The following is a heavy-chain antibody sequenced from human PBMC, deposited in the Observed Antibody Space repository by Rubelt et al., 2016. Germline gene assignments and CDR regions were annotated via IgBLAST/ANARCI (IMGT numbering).Heavy chain of an antibody. D-gene: IGHD2-15*01. CDR3: ATRYCGGGSCYFYPEYHLDY. V-gene: IGHV4-34*12. CDR2: IFYSGST. Sequence: QVQLQQWGAGLLKPSETLSLTCAVYGGSFSGYYWSWIRQPPGKGLEWIGYIFYSGSTNYNPSLKSRVTLSVDTSRNQFALSLGSGTAADTAVYYCATRYCGGGSCYFYPEYHLDYWGQGTLVTVSS. CDR1: GGSFSGYY. J-gene: IGHJ4*02.